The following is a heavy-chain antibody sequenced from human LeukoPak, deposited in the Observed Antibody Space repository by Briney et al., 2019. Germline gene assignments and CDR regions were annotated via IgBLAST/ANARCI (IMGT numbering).Heavy chain of an antibody. J-gene: IGHJ4*02. CDR2: IYPGDSDT. CDR1: GYRFTNYW. D-gene: IGHD3-10*01. Sequence: GESLKISCKGFGYRFTNYWIGWVRQMPVKGLEWMGIIYPGDSDTRYSPSFQGQVTISADKSINTAYLQWSSLKASDTAMYYCVLAGSGSYYFDYWGQGILVTVSS. V-gene: IGHV5-51*01. CDR3: VLAGSGSYYFDY.